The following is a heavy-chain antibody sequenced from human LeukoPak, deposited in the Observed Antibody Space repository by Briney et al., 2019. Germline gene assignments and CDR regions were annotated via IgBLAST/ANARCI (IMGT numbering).Heavy chain of an antibody. CDR2: ISSRSNYI. Sequence: GGSLRLSCAASGFTFTSYNMNWVRQAPGKGLEWVSSISSRSNYIYYADSVKGRITISRDNAKNSLYLQMNSLRADDTAVYYCARENSGSGSYGKGGNWFDPWGQGTLVTVSS. CDR3: ARENSGSGSYGKGGNWFDP. CDR1: GFTFTSYN. V-gene: IGHV3-21*01. J-gene: IGHJ5*02. D-gene: IGHD3-10*01.